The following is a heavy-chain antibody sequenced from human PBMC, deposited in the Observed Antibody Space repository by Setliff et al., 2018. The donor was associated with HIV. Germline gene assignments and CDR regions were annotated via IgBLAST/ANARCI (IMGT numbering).Heavy chain of an antibody. CDR1: GFIFNNFG. D-gene: IGHD1-7*01. CDR2: ISVYTEYT. Sequence: GASVKVSCKTSGFIFNNFGITWVRQAPGQGLEWMAWISVYTEYTYYAPKFLGRVTMSTDTSTSTVDMELRGLGADDTAVYYCARTQYRTTWPGNYWGQGTLGTVSS. V-gene: IGHV1-18*04. CDR3: ARTQYRTTWPGNY. J-gene: IGHJ4*02.